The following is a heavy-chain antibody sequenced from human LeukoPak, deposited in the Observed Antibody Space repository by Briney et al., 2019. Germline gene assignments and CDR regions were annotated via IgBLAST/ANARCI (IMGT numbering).Heavy chain of an antibody. CDR3: AKADFWSGYGEKTNWFDP. D-gene: IGHD3-3*01. CDR2: ISGSGGST. Sequence: PGGSLRLSCAASGFTFSSYAMSWVRQAPGKGLEWVSGISGSGGSTYYADSVKGRFTISRDNCKNTVYLKMNSLSAEDTAVYYCAKADFWSGYGEKTNWFDPWGQGTLVTVSS. CDR1: GFTFSSYA. J-gene: IGHJ5*02. V-gene: IGHV3-23*01.